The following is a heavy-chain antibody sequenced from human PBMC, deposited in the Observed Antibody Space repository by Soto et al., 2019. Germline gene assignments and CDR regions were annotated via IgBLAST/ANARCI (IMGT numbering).Heavy chain of an antibody. V-gene: IGHV1-3*01. CDR1: GYTFTSYA. CDR3: ARGIAPYYFDY. D-gene: IGHD6-13*01. Sequence: ASVKVSSKASGYTFTSYAMHWVRQAPGQRLEWMGWINAGNGNTKYSQKFQGRVTITRDTSASTAYMELSSLRSENTAVYYCARGIAPYYFDYWGQGTLVTVSS. CDR2: INAGNGNT. J-gene: IGHJ4*02.